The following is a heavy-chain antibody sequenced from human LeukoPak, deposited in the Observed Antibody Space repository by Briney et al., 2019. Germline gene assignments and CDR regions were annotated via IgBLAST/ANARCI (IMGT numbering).Heavy chain of an antibody. Sequence: SETLSLTCAVYGGSFSGYYRSWIRQPPGKGLEWIGEINHSGSTNYNPSLKSRVTISVDTSKNQFSLKLSSVTAADTAVYYCAMYDFWSGFVWGKGTTVTVSS. V-gene: IGHV4-34*01. D-gene: IGHD3-3*01. J-gene: IGHJ6*04. CDR1: GGSFSGYY. CDR2: INHSGST. CDR3: AMYDFWSGFV.